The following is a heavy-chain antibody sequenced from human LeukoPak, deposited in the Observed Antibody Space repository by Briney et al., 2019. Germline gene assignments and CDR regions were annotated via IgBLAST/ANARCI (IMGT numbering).Heavy chain of an antibody. CDR1: GFTFSDYG. CDR2: IWFDGSNK. Sequence: GGSLRLSCAASGFTFSDYGFLWLRQAPGKGLEWVADIWFDGSNKYYAESVRGRFTISRDNSKNTLYLEMDGLRAEDTAVYYCAKNYYSDTSAYFRYAFDIWGQGTVVTVSS. V-gene: IGHV3-30*02. D-gene: IGHD3-22*01. J-gene: IGHJ3*02. CDR3: AKNYYSDTSAYFRYAFDI.